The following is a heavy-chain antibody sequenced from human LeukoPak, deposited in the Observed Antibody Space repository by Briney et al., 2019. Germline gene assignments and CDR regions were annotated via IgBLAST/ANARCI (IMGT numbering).Heavy chain of an antibody. J-gene: IGHJ6*02. Sequence: GASVKVSCKASGYTFTSHDINWVRQATGQGLEWMEWMNPNSGNTGYAQKFQGRVIMTRNTSISTAYTELSSLRSEDTAVYYCATGGYSYGYRYYYYGMDVWGQGTTVTVSS. CDR1: GYTFTSHD. CDR3: ATGGYSYGYRYYYYGMDV. V-gene: IGHV1-8*01. D-gene: IGHD5-18*01. CDR2: MNPNSGNT.